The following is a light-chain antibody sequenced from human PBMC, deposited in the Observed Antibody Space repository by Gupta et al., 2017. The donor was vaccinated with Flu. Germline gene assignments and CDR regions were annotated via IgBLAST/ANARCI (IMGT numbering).Light chain of an antibody. CDR1: SSDVGGYNY. Sequence: TSSDVGGYNYVSWYQQHPGKAPKLMIYEVSKRPSGVPNRFSGSKSGNTASLTVSGLQAEDEADYYCSSYAGSNNLVFGGGTKLTVL. V-gene: IGLV2-8*01. CDR3: SSYAGSNNLV. J-gene: IGLJ3*02. CDR2: EVS.